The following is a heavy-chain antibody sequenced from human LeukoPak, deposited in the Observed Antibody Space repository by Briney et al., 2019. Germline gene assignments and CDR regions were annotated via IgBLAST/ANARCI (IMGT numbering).Heavy chain of an antibody. CDR1: GDSISTSSYY. CDR2: IYYSGST. Sequence: SETLSLTRSVSGDSISTSSYYWGWIRQPPGKGLEWIGTIYYSGSTYYNPSLTSRVTISVDTSKNQFSLKLSSVTAADTAVYYCARHKDYYYSYMDVWGKGTTVTISS. V-gene: IGHV4-39*01. CDR3: ARHKDYYYSYMDV. J-gene: IGHJ6*03.